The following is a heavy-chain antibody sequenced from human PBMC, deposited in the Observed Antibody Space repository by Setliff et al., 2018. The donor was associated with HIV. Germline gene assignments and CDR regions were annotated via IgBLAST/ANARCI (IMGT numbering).Heavy chain of an antibody. D-gene: IGHD3-10*01. CDR3: ARGKGVGGVVITGGLDV. Sequence: ASVKVSCKPPGHTFTNYDIHWMRRAPGQGLEWMGWMNPNSGVSGYALKFHDRVTMARDTSISTAYMELSSLTSEDTAVYYCARGKGVGGVVITGGLDVWGKGTTVTVSS. CDR2: MNPNSGVS. V-gene: IGHV1-8*01. CDR1: GHTFTNYD. J-gene: IGHJ6*04.